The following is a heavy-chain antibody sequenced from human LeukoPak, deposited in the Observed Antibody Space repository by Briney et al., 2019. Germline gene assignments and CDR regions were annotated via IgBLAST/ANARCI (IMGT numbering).Heavy chain of an antibody. CDR2: ISGSGVNT. V-gene: IGHV3-23*01. CDR3: AKPYSPRGVAYFDY. J-gene: IGHJ4*02. Sequence: GGSLRLSCAAAGFTFSNCGMHWVRQAPGKGLEWVSAISGSGVNTYYADSVKGRFTISRDNSKNTLYLQMNSLRAEDTAVYYCAKPYSPRGVAYFDYWGQGTLVKVSS. D-gene: IGHD3-10*01. CDR1: GFTFSNCG.